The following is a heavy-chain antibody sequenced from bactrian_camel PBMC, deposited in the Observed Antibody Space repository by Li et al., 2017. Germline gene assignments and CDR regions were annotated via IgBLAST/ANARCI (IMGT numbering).Heavy chain of an antibody. CDR2: TRSVSEGGS. V-gene: IGHV3S42*01. J-gene: IGHJ4*01. CDR3: AADFYNLQLARSYTY. D-gene: IGHD7*01. CDR1: EFSFSAYA. Sequence: DVQLVESGGGLVQPGESLRLSCEASEFSFSAYAMTWVRQAPGKAFEWVAATRSVSEGGSKYADSVKGRFTISKDNVRNTLYLQMDNLKPEDTAMYYCAADFYNLQLARSYTYWGQGTQVTVS.